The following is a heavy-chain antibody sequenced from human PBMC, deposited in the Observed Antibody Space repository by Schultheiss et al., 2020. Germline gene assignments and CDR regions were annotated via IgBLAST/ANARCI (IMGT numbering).Heavy chain of an antibody. V-gene: IGHV3-23*01. J-gene: IGHJ4*02. D-gene: IGHD1-26*01. CDR1: GFTFSSYA. Sequence: GGSLRLSCAASGFTFSSYAMSWVRQAPGKGLEWVSAISGSGGSTYYADSVKGRFTISRDNSKNTLYLQMNSLRAEDTAVYYCAKDRSGSYYRYYFDYWGQGTLVTVYS. CDR3: AKDRSGSYYRYYFDY. CDR2: ISGSGGST.